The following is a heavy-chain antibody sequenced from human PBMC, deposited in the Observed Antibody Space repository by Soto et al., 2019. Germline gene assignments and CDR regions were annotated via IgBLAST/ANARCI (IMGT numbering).Heavy chain of an antibody. D-gene: IGHD2-15*01. CDR2: ISGSGSST. V-gene: IGHV3-23*01. J-gene: IGHJ3*02. CDR3: AEAVVVAATGAFDT. CDR1: GFTFSSYA. Sequence: EVQLLESGGGLVQPGGSLRLSCAASGFTFSSYAMSWVRQAPGKGLEWVSAISGSGSSTSYADSVKGRFTICRDKSKNTLYLQMNSLRAEDTAVYYCAEAVVVAATGAFDTWGQGTMVTVSS.